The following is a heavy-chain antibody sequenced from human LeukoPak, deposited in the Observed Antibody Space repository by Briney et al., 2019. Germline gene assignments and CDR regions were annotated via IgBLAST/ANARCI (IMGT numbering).Heavy chain of an antibody. CDR1: GFTFSSYA. CDR3: ARAALDIITHFDY. D-gene: IGHD3-9*01. Sequence: PGGSLRLSCAASGFTFSSYAMSWVRQAPGKGLEWVAVISYDGSNKYYADSVKGRFTISRDNSKNTLYLQMNSLRAEDTAVYYCARAALDIITHFDYWGQGTLVTVSS. CDR2: ISYDGSNK. J-gene: IGHJ4*02. V-gene: IGHV3-30-3*01.